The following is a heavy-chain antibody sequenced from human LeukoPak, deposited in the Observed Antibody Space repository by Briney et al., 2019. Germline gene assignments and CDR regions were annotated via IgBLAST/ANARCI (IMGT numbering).Heavy chain of an antibody. J-gene: IGHJ4*02. CDR2: IYHSGST. D-gene: IGHD4-23*01. V-gene: IGHV4-30-2*01. CDR1: GGSISSGGYS. CDR3: ARDSGGGNFDF. Sequence: ASETLSLTCAVSGGSISSGGYSWSWIRQPPGKGLEWIGYIYHSGSTYYNPSLKSRVTISVDRSKNQFSLKLSSVTAADTAVYYCARDSGGGNFDFWGQGTLVTVSS.